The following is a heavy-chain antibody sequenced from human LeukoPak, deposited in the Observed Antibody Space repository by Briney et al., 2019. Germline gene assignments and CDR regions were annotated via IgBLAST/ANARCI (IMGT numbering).Heavy chain of an antibody. J-gene: IGHJ4*02. CDR2: IRYDGSNK. CDR3: VSTRVFYGDYYFDY. D-gene: IGHD4-17*01. CDR1: GFTFSSYG. Sequence: PGGSLRLPCAASGFTFSSYGMHWVRQAPGKGLEWVAFIRYDGSNKYYADSVKGRFTISRDNSKNTLYLQMNSLRAEDTAVYYCVSTRVFYGDYYFDYWGQGTLVTVSS. V-gene: IGHV3-30*02.